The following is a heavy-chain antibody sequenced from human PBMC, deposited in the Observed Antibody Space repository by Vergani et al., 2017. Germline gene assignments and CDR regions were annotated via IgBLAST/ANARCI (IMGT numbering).Heavy chain of an antibody. CDR2: IYSGGST. CDR3: AKPLVTSYRQYFQH. J-gene: IGHJ1*01. CDR1: GFTVSSNY. V-gene: IGHV3-53*01. D-gene: IGHD1-26*01. Sequence: EVQLLESGGGLVQPGGSLRLSCAASGFTVSSNYMSWVRQAPGKGLEWVSVIYSGGSTYYADSVKGRFTISRDNSKNTLYLQMNSLRAEDTAVYYCAKPLVTSYRQYFQHWGQGTLVTVSS.